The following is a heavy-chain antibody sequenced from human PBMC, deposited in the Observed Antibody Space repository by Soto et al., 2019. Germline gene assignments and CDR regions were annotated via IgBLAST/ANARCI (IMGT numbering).Heavy chain of an antibody. Sequence: ASVKVSCKASGYTFTGYYMHWVRQAPGQGLEWMGWINPNSGGTNYAQKFQGRVTMTGDTSISTAYMELSRLRSDDTAVYYCAREAHYSSGWYGRGSYNWFDPWGQGTLVTVSS. CDR1: GYTFTGYY. D-gene: IGHD6-19*01. CDR2: INPNSGGT. J-gene: IGHJ5*02. CDR3: AREAHYSSGWYGRGSYNWFDP. V-gene: IGHV1-2*02.